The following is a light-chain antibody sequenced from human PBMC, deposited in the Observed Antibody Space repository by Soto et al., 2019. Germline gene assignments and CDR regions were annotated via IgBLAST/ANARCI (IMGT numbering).Light chain of an antibody. V-gene: IGKV3-15*01. CDR2: GAF. Sequence: EIMMTQSPATLSVSPGERATLSCRASQSVTNNLAWYQQKPGQAPRLLIYGAFTRATGIPARFSGSGSGTEFTLTITSLQSEDFAVYYCQQYTNWPYTFGQGAKLETK. CDR3: QQYTNWPYT. J-gene: IGKJ2*01. CDR1: QSVTNN.